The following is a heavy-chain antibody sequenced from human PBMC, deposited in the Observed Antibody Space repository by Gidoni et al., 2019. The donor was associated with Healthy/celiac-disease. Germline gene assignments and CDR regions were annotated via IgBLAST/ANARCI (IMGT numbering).Heavy chain of an antibody. Sequence: QVQLVQSGAEVKKPGSSVKVSCKAAGCTFSRYAISWVRQAPGQGLEWMGAIIPIFGTANYAQKCQGRVTITADKSASTAYMELSSLRSEDTAVYYCEIVVVNLDAFDIWGQGTMVTVSS. CDR2: IIPIFGTA. J-gene: IGHJ3*02. V-gene: IGHV1-69*06. CDR1: GCTFSRYA. D-gene: IGHD3-22*01. CDR3: EIVVVNLDAFDI.